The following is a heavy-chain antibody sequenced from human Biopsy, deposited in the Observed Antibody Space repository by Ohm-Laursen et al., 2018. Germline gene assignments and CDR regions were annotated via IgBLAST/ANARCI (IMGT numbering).Heavy chain of an antibody. CDR1: GGPISNNNYY. D-gene: IGHD3-22*01. Sequence: SETLSLTCTVSGGPISNNNYYWGWIRQPPGKGLEWIGSIFYRGSTHYKPSLKSRVKISVDTSKNQFSLKLNSVTAADTAVYYCARDYDTSGYYYVSWGQGTLVTVSS. V-gene: IGHV4-39*01. CDR3: ARDYDTSGYYYVS. J-gene: IGHJ5*02. CDR2: IFYRGST.